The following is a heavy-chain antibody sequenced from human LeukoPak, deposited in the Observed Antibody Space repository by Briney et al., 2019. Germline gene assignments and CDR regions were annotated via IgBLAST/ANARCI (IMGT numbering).Heavy chain of an antibody. V-gene: IGHV3-30*02. CDR1: GFSFSSSA. CDR3: AKGAAYTSLDI. J-gene: IGHJ3*02. D-gene: IGHD6-25*01. CDR2: IRYDGSHK. Sequence: GGSLRLSCTASGFSFSSSAMHWVRQAPGKGLEWVTFIRYDGSHKYYVDSVRGRFTISRDTSTNTLYLQMNSLRSEDTAVYYCAKGAAYTSLDIWGHGTMVTVSS.